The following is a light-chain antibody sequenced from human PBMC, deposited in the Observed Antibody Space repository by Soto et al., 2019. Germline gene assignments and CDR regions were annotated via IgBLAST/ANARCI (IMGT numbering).Light chain of an antibody. J-gene: IGKJ1*01. V-gene: IGKV3-15*01. Sequence: EIVMTQSPATLSVSPGERATLSCRASQSVSSNLAWYQQKPGQAPRLLIYGASTRATGNPARFSGSGSGTEFTLTISSLQSEDFAVYYCQQYNNWPRTFAQGTKVEIK. CDR2: GAS. CDR3: QQYNNWPRT. CDR1: QSVSSN.